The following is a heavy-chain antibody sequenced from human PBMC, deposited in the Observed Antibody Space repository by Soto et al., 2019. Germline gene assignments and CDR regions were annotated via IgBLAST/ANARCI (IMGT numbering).Heavy chain of an antibody. V-gene: IGHV3-23*01. CDR2: ISGSSDIT. Sequence: GGSLRLSCAASAFTFSSYALSWVRQAPGKGLEWASSISGSSDITYYADSVKGRFTVSRDNSKNTLYLQMNSLRAEDTAVYYCAKERRVAGPSDFDYWGQGTLVTVSS. CDR1: AFTFSSYA. CDR3: AKERRVAGPSDFDY. D-gene: IGHD6-19*01. J-gene: IGHJ4*02.